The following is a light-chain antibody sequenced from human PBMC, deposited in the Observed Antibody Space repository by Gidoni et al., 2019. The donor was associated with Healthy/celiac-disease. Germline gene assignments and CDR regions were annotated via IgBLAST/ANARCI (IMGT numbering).Light chain of an antibody. CDR1: QSISSY. CDR2: AES. V-gene: IGKV1-39*01. Sequence: DIQMTQSPSSLSASVGDRVTITCRASQSISSYLNWYQQKPGKAPKLLIYAESSLQSGVPSRLSGSGSGTDFTLTISSLKPEDFETYYFQQSYSTPRTVGQGTKVEIK. J-gene: IGKJ1*01. CDR3: QQSYSTPRT.